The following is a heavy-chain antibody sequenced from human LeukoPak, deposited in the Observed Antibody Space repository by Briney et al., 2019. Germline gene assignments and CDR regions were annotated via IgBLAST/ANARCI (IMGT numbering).Heavy chain of an antibody. CDR2: INHSGST. CDR3: ARSFSPERFDYDYGMDV. D-gene: IGHD2/OR15-2a*01. Sequence: SETLSLTCAVYGGSFSGYYWSWIRQPPGKGLEWIGEINHSGSTNYNPSLKSRVTISVGTSKNQFSLKLTSVIAADTAVYYCARSFSPERFDYDYGMDVWGQGTTVTVSS. J-gene: IGHJ6*02. V-gene: IGHV4-34*01. CDR1: GGSFSGYY.